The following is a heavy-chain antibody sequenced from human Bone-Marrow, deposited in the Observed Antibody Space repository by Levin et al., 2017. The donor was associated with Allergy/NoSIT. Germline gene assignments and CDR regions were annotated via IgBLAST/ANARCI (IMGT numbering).Heavy chain of an antibody. D-gene: IGHD5-18*01. V-gene: IGHV2-70*11. CDR3: AGIGDTAMGVFDY. CDR2: IDWDDDK. Sequence: QTLSLTCTFSGFSLSTSGMCVSWIRQPPGKALEWLARIDWDDDKYYSTSLKTRLTISKDTSKNQVVLTMTNMDPVDTATYYCAGIGDTAMGVFDYWGQGTLVTVSS. CDR1: GFSLSTSGMC. J-gene: IGHJ4*02.